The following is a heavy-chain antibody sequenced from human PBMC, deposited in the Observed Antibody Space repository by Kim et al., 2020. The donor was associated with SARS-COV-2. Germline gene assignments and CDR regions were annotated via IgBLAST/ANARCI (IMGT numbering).Heavy chain of an antibody. V-gene: IGHV4-31*03. D-gene: IGHD3-10*01. J-gene: IGHJ6*02. CDR3: ATVDYESGRMDV. CDR1: GGSISSGAYY. Sequence: SETLSLTCTVSGGSISSGAYYWSWIRQHPGKGLEWIGHIYHNGSTFKKPSLKSRVVISLDTSKNQFSLKLSSVTAADTALYYCATVDYESGRMDVWGQGTTVTVSS. CDR2: IYHNGST.